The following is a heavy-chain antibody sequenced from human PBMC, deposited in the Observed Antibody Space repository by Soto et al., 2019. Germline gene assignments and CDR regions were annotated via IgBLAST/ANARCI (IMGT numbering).Heavy chain of an antibody. CDR3: AKAVPMVSGSFHPYDAFDI. D-gene: IGHD3-10*01. Sequence: QVQLQESGPGLVELSGTLSLTCVVSNDSISSLSSWVWVCQSPGTGVEWIGEVYYSGTTNYNPSRKSRVTISVDKANNHFSLKLRSVTAADTAVYYCAKAVPMVSGSFHPYDAFDIWGRETMVTLSS. CDR2: VYYSGTT. CDR1: NDSISSLSS. J-gene: IGHJ3*02. V-gene: IGHV4-4*02.